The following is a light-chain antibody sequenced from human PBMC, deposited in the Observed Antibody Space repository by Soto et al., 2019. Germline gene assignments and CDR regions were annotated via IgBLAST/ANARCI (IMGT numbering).Light chain of an antibody. Sequence: QSVLTQPPSVSGSPGQSVAIYCTGTSSDVGSYNRVSWYQQPPGTAPKLMIYDVSNRPSGVPDRFSGSKSGNTASLTISGLQAEDEADYYCSSYTTSSTYVFGTGTKVTV. CDR1: SSDVGSYNR. J-gene: IGLJ1*01. CDR3: SSYTTSSTYV. V-gene: IGLV2-18*02. CDR2: DVS.